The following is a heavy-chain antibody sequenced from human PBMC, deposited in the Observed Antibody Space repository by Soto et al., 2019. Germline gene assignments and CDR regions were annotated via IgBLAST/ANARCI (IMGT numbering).Heavy chain of an antibody. V-gene: IGHV3-30*18. CDR2: ISYDGSNK. J-gene: IGHJ6*02. CDR1: GFTFSSYG. Sequence: QVQLVESGGGVVQPGRSVRLSCAASGFTFSSYGMHWVRQAPGKGLEWVAVISYDGSNKYYADAVKGRFTISRDNSKNRLFLQMNSLRAEDTAVYYCAKDARLRIHYSGMAVWGQGTTVTVSS. D-gene: IGHD4-17*01. CDR3: AKDARLRIHYSGMAV.